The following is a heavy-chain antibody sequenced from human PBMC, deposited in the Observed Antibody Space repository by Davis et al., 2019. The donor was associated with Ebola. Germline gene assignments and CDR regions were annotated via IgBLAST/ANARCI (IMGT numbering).Heavy chain of an antibody. V-gene: IGHV4-4*07. CDR1: GGSISGYY. J-gene: IGHJ3*02. CDR3: ARDRSYYYEGAFDI. Sequence: PSETLSLTCTVSGGSISGYYWSWIRQPPGKGLEWIGSIYSSGSTDYNPSLKSRLTMSVDTSKKQLSLKLTSVTAADTAVYYCARDRSYYYEGAFDIWGQGTKVTVSS. D-gene: IGHD3-22*01. CDR2: IYSSGST.